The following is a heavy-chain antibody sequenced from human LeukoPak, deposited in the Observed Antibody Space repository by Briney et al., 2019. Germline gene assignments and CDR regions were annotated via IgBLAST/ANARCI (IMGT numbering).Heavy chain of an antibody. D-gene: IGHD1-26*01. CDR2: TYYSGST. CDR1: GGSISSSSYY. CDR3: ARQPRIQEGGATTIDY. J-gene: IGHJ4*02. Sequence: SETLSLTCTVSGGSISSSSYYWGWIRQPPGKGLEWIGSTYYSGSTYYNPSLKSRVTISVDTSKNQFSLKLSSVTAADTAVDYCARQPRIQEGGATTIDYWGQGTLVTVSS. V-gene: IGHV4-39*01.